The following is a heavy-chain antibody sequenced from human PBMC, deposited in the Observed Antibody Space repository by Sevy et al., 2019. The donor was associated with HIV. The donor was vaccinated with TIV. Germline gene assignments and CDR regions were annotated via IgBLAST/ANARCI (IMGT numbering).Heavy chain of an antibody. D-gene: IGHD3-3*01. CDR3: AGDMTIFGVVVGMDV. CDR1: GFTFRSYS. J-gene: IGHJ6*02. CDR2: ISDSSNYI. V-gene: IGHV3-21*01. Sequence: GGSLRLSCAASGFTFRSYSMNWVRQAPGKGLEWVSSISDSSNYIYYGESVKGRFTISRDNAKKSLFLQMNSLRAEDTAVYYCAGDMTIFGVVVGMDVWGQGTTVTVSS.